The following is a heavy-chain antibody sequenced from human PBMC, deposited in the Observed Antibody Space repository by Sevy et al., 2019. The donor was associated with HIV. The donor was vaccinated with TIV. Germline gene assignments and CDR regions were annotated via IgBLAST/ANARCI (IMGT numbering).Heavy chain of an antibody. J-gene: IGHJ4*02. CDR1: GYTFTGDY. CDR2: INPKRGDT. CDR3: ARAGTLYSGYTYGSIDF. Sequence: ASVKVSCKASGYTFTGDYMHWVRQTPGQGLEWMGWINPKRGDTKSAQRFQGRVTMTRDTSISTAYMEWSRLRSDDTAVYYCARAGTLYSGYTYGSIDFWGQGTLVTVSS. D-gene: IGHD5-18*01. V-gene: IGHV1-2*02.